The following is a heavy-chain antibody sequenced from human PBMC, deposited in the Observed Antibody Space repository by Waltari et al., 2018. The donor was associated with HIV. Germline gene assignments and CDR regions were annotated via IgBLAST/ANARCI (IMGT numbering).Heavy chain of an antibody. Sequence: QLQLQESGPGLVKPSETMSLTCAASGGSVSSSSYFWGWIRQPPGKGLEWVGRIYYTGRAYYNPALKSRVTISVDTSKNQFSLKVTSVTAVDTAVYYCARHALRVGAAYWNFDLWGRGTLVTVSS. J-gene: IGHJ2*01. CDR1: GGSVSSSSYF. CDR2: IYYTGRA. D-gene: IGHD1-26*01. CDR3: ARHALRVGAAYWNFDL. V-gene: IGHV4-39*01.